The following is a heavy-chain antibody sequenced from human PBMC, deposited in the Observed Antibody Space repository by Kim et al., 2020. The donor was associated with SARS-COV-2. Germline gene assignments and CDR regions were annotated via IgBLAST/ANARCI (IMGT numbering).Heavy chain of an antibody. Sequence: QKFQGRVTMTRNTSISTAYMELRSLRSEDTAVYYCARGYLNNWNYGGLDYWGQGTLVTVSS. J-gene: IGHJ4*02. D-gene: IGHD1-7*01. CDR3: ARGYLNNWNYGGLDY. V-gene: IGHV1-8*01.